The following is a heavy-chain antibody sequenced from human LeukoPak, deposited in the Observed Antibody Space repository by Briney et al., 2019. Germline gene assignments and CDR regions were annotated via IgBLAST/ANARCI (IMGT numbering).Heavy chain of an antibody. V-gene: IGHV3-7*01. Sequence: HPGGSLRLSCAASGFTFSSYWMSWVRQAPGKGLEWVASIKQDGSEKYYVDSVKGRFTISRDNAKNSLYLQMNSLRAEDTAVYYGASHEVYMRIAVAGTYFDYWGQGTLVTVSS. CDR2: IKQDGSEK. CDR1: GFTFSSYW. CDR3: ASHEVYMRIAVAGTYFDY. J-gene: IGHJ4*02. D-gene: IGHD6-19*01.